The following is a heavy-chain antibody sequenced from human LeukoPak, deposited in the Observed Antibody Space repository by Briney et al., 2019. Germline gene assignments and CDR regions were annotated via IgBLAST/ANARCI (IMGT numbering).Heavy chain of an antibody. V-gene: IGHV3-7*01. CDR3: ARDKVVGATYFDH. CDR2: IHQNGGER. Sequence: GGSLRLSCAASGFTFSDYWMSWVRQAPGKGPEWVANIHQNGGERYYVDSVKGRFTISRDNAKNSLYLQMGSLRAEDTAIYYCARDKVVGATYFDHWGQGILVTVSS. D-gene: IGHD1-26*01. J-gene: IGHJ4*02. CDR1: GFTFSDYW.